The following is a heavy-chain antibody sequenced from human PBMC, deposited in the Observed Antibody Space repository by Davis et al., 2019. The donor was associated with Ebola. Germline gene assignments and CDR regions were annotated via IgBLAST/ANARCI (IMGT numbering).Heavy chain of an antibody. Sequence: ASVKVSCKASGYTFTNYGITCVRQAPGQGLEWMGWINPHNGNTNYAQNVQGRVTITTDTSTSTAYMEVGSLRSDDTAVYYCARAQFPTTSDHWGQGTLVTVSS. J-gene: IGHJ4*02. CDR1: GYTFTNYG. D-gene: IGHD1-1*01. V-gene: IGHV1-18*04. CDR2: INPHNGNT. CDR3: ARAQFPTTSDH.